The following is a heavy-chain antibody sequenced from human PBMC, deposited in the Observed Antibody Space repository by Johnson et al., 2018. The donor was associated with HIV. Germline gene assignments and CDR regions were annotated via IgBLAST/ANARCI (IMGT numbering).Heavy chain of an antibody. CDR2: ISWNSGSI. V-gene: IGHV3-9*01. CDR3: AKDGIAAASRIAAGGCGDAFDI. CDR1: GFTFDDYA. J-gene: IGHJ3*02. D-gene: IGHD6-13*01. Sequence: VQLVESGGGLVQPGRSLRLSCAASGFTFDDYAMHWVRQAPGKGLEWVSGISWNSGSIGYADSVKGRFTISRDNAKNSLYLQMNSLRAEDTALYYCAKDGIAAASRIAAGGCGDAFDIWGQGTMVTVSS.